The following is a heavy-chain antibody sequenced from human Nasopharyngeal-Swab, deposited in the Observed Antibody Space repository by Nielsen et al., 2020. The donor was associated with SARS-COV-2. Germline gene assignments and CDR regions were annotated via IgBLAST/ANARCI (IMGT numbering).Heavy chain of an antibody. CDR2: ISSSSSYI. V-gene: IGHV3-21*01. D-gene: IGHD3-10*01. CDR3: ARDAPEGYYYGSGSYYKQAFDI. Sequence: WIRQPPGKGLEWVSSISSSSSYIYYADPVKGRFTISRDNAKNSLYLQMNSLRAEDTAVYYCARDAPEGYYYGSGSYYKQAFDIWGQGTMVTVSS. J-gene: IGHJ3*02.